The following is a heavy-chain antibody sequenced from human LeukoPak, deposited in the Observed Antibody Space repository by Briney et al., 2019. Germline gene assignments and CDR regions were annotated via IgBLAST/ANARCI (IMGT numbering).Heavy chain of an antibody. J-gene: IGHJ4*02. CDR1: GGSISSSSYY. CDR2: IYYSGST. V-gene: IGHV4-39*07. CDR3: ARESLGHSYGWSYFDY. Sequence: SETLSLTCTVSGGSISSSSYYWGWIRQPPGKGLEWIGSIYYSGSTYYNPSLKSRVTISVDTSKNQFSLKLSSVTAADTAVYYCARESLGHSYGWSYFDYWGQGTLVTVSS. D-gene: IGHD5-18*01.